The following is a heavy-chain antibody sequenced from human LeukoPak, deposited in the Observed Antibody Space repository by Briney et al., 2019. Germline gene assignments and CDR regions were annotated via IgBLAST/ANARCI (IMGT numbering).Heavy chain of an antibody. CDR3: AREWFGELSY. D-gene: IGHD3-10*01. CDR2: IYHSGST. CDR1: GYSISSGYY. J-gene: IGHJ4*02. Sequence: PSETLSLTCTVSGYSISSGYYWGWIRQPPGKGLEWIGSIYHSGSTYYNPSLKSRVTISVDTSKNQFSLKLSSVTAADTAVYYCAREWFGELSYWGQGTLVTVFS. V-gene: IGHV4-38-2*02.